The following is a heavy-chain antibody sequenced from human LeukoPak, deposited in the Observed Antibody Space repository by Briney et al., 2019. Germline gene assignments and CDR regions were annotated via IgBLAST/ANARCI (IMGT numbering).Heavy chain of an antibody. D-gene: IGHD3-22*01. CDR2: MYYSGST. CDR1: GDAITGSTYY. CDR3: ARQYYDRTGYYYFDH. V-gene: IGHV4-39*01. Sequence: SETLSLTCTVSGDAITGSTYYWGWIRQPPGKGLEWIGSMYYSGSTYSNASLKSRVTISADTSKNQFSLKLSSVTAAYTATYYCARQYYDRTGYYYFDHWTQGTLVTVSS. J-gene: IGHJ4*02.